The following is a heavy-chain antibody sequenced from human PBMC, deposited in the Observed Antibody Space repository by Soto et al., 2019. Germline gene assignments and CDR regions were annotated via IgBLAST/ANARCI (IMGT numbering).Heavy chain of an antibody. J-gene: IGHJ6*02. CDR1: GFTFSSYG. Sequence: GGSLRLSCAASGFTFSSYGMHWVRQAPGKGLEWVAVISYDGSNKYYADSVKGRFTISRDNSKNTLYLQMNSLRAEDTAVYYCAKDRYVYSYGYYGMDVWGQGTTVTVSS. CDR2: ISYDGSNK. D-gene: IGHD5-18*01. V-gene: IGHV3-30*18. CDR3: AKDRYVYSYGYYGMDV.